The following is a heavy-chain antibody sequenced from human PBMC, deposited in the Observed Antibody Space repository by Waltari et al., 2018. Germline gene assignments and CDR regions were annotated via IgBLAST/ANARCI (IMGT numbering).Heavy chain of an antibody. CDR3: ARDGSFVVVPEAMFDYYMDV. J-gene: IGHJ6*03. D-gene: IGHD2-2*01. CDR2: IRYDGSNA. CDR1: GFTFSSFG. V-gene: IGHV3-30*02. Sequence: QVQLVESGGGVVQPGGSLRLSCAASGFTFSSFGMHWVRQAPGKGLEGVAFIRYDGSNAYYADSVKGRFTVSRDNSKNTLSLHMNSLRAEDTAVYYCARDGSFVVVPEAMFDYYMDVWGKGTTVSVSS.